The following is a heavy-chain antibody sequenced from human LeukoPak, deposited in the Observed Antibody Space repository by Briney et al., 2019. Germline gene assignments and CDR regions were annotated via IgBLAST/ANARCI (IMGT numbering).Heavy chain of an antibody. J-gene: IGHJ3*01. CDR3: AKDRRASQWLVQVDAFDV. CDR1: AFTFSGYG. CDR2: IRHDGSDK. V-gene: IGHV3-30*02. Sequence: GGSLRLSCAASAFTFSGYGMYWVRQAPGKGRGWVAFIRHDGSDKYYGDSVKGRFTISRDNSKNTLYLQVNSLRAEDAAVYYCAKDRRASQWLVQVDAFDVWGPGTMVTVSS. D-gene: IGHD6-19*01.